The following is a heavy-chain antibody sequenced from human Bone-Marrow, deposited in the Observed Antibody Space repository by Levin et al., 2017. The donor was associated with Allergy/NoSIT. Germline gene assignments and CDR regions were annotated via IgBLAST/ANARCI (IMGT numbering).Heavy chain of an antibody. J-gene: IGHJ4*02. CDR1: GFTFSSYG. D-gene: IGHD3-3*01. Sequence: GGSLRLSCDASGFTFSSYGIIWVRQAPGKGLEWVSYIGADDTTIYYADSVKGRFTISRDNVKKSLFLQMNSLRGEDTAIYYCARQLGNFWSGYNYFDYWGQGTLVTVSS. V-gene: IGHV3-48*01. CDR2: IGADDTTI. CDR3: ARQLGNFWSGYNYFDY.